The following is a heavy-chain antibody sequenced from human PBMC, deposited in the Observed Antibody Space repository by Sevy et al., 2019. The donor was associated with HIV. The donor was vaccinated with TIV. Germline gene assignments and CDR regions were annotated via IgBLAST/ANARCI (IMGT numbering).Heavy chain of an antibody. V-gene: IGHV1-18*01. J-gene: IGHJ6*02. CDR3: ARGGYCSSTSCYTYYYYGMDV. Sequence: ASVKVSCKASGYTFTSYGINWVRQAPGQGLEWTGWISAYNGNTNDAQKLQGRVTMTTDTSTSTAYMELRSLRSDDTAVYYFARGGYCSSTSCYTYYYYGMDVWGQGTTVTVSS. CDR1: GYTFTSYG. CDR2: ISAYNGNT. D-gene: IGHD2-2*02.